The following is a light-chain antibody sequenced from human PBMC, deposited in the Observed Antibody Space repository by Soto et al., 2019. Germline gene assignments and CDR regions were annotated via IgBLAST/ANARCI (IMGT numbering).Light chain of an antibody. CDR1: QNIGNY. J-gene: IGKJ1*01. Sequence: DIPMTQSPSSLSASVGDRITITCRTSQNIGNYLNWYKRKPGKAPTLLISAASSLESGESGVPSTLSVSGSGTDYTLTITNLQPEDFAIYFCQQSYTSPWTFGQGTKVEIK. CDR3: QQSYTSPWT. CDR2: AAS. V-gene: IGKV1-39*01.